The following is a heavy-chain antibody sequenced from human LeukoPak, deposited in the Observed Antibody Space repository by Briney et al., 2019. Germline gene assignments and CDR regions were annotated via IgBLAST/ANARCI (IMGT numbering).Heavy chain of an antibody. Sequence: SETLSLTCAVYGGSFSGYYWSWIRQPPGKGLERIGEINHSGSTNYNPSLKSRVTISVDTSKNQFSLKLSSVTAADTAVYYCARAPPDTAMVVDYWGQGTLVTVSS. CDR3: ARAPPDTAMVVDY. CDR2: INHSGST. D-gene: IGHD5-18*01. V-gene: IGHV4-34*01. J-gene: IGHJ4*02. CDR1: GGSFSGYY.